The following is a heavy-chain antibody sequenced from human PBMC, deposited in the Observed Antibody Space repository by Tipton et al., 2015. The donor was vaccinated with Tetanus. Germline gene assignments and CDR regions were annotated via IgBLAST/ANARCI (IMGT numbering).Heavy chain of an antibody. V-gene: IGHV3-21*01. D-gene: IGHD6-25*01. CDR1: GFIFSSYT. J-gene: IGHJ4*02. Sequence: LRLSCAVSGFIFSSYTMNWVRLVPGKGLEWVASISSTTTYIYYADSVKGRFTISRDNAKNSLYLQMNSLRAEDTAVYYCASGSALDYWGQGTLVTVSS. CDR3: ASGSALDY. CDR2: ISSTTTYI.